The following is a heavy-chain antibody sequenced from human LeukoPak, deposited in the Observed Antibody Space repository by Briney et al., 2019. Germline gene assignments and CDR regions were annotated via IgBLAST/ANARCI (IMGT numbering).Heavy chain of an antibody. Sequence: SETLSLTCSVSGVSISDYHWIWIRQPPAKGLEWMGYFSYSGSTRYNPSLKSRVTMSVDASKNQFSLRLISVAAADTAVYYCARMYSGTSYYFDFWGQGTLVTVSS. CDR3: ARMYSGTSYYFDF. D-gene: IGHD1-26*01. CDR2: FSYSGST. CDR1: GVSISDYH. V-gene: IGHV4-59*01. J-gene: IGHJ4*02.